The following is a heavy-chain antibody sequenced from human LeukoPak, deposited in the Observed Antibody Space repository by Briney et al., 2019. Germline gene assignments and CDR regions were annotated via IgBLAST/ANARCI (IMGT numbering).Heavy chain of an antibody. CDR1: GYTFTLYT. CDR2: INTGNGDT. J-gene: IGHJ4*02. Sequence: VASVKVSCKASGYTFTLYTMHWVRQAPGRRLEWMGWINTGNGDTKYSQKFQGRVTITADESTSTAYMELSSLRSEDTAVYYCARDPQGYYDSSGYYDDYWGQGTLVTVSS. V-gene: IGHV1-3*04. CDR3: ARDPQGYYDSSGYYDDY. D-gene: IGHD3-22*01.